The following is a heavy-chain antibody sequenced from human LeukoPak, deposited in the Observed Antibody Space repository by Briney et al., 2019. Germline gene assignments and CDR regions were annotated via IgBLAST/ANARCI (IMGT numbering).Heavy chain of an antibody. CDR2: FSYDGSDK. J-gene: IGHJ4*02. CDR1: GFTFSSYT. Sequence: PGGSLRLSCAASGFTFSSYTMHWLRQAPGKGLEWVAFFSYDGSDKSYADSVKGRFTISRDNSKNTLYLQMNSLRAEDTAVYYCARALFSSGWYPSAYYFDYWGQGTLVTVSS. CDR3: ARALFSSGWYPSAYYFDY. V-gene: IGHV3-30*14. D-gene: IGHD6-19*01.